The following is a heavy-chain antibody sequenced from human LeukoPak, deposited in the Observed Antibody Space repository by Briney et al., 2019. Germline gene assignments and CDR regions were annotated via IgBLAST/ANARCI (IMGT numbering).Heavy chain of an antibody. CDR1: SYTFTNYS. D-gene: IGHD3-10*01. J-gene: IGHJ4*02. CDR3: ARFYYGSGSYYYFDY. CDR2: ISAYNGYT. Sequence: GASVKVSCKASSYTFTNYSISWVRQAPGQGLEWMGWISAYNGYTNYAQKLQGRVTMTTDTSTGTAYMELRSLRSDDTAVYYCARFYYGSGSYYYFDYWGQGTLVTVSS. V-gene: IGHV1-18*01.